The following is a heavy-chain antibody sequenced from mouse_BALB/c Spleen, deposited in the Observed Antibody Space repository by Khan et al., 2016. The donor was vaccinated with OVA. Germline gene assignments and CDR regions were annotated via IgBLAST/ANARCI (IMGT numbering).Heavy chain of an antibody. J-gene: IGHJ2*01. D-gene: IGHD1-1*01. CDR3: ATSYFYGYYFDY. V-gene: IGHV5-17*02. Sequence: EVELVESGGGLVQPGGSRKLSCAASGFTFSTYGMHWVRQAPEQGLEWVAYISGDSSTVYYADTVKGRFTISRDNPKNTLFLQMTSLMSEDTARYYCATSYFYGYYFDYWGPGTTLTVSS. CDR1: GFTFSTYG. CDR2: ISGDSSTV.